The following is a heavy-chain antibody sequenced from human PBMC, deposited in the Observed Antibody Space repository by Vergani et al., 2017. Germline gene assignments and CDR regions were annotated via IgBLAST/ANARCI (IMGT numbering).Heavy chain of an antibody. J-gene: IGHJ4*02. Sequence: EVQLQESGGGLVKPGGSLRVSCAASGFSFSTYSINWVRQAPGKGLEWVSAISARYPSTYYADSVKGRFTISRDNSKNMLYLQMNSLRAEDTAVYYCARLSYDTTPYLQGGYDCWGQGTLVSVSS. D-gene: IGHD3-22*01. CDR3: ARLSYDTTPYLQGGYDC. CDR2: ISARYPST. V-gene: IGHV3-23*01. CDR1: GFSFSTYS.